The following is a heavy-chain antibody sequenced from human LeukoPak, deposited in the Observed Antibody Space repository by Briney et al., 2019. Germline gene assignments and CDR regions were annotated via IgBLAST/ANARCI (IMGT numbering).Heavy chain of an antibody. D-gene: IGHD3-10*01. V-gene: IGHV3-23*01. J-gene: IGHJ4*02. CDR3: AKSSDRLWAMVRGVTEDY. CDR2: ISGSGGST. CDR1: GFTFSSYA. Sequence: GGSLRLSCAASGFTFSSYAMSWVRQAPGKGLEWVSAISGSGGSTYYADSVKGRFTISRDNSKNTLYLQMNSLRAEDTAVYYCAKSSDRLWAMVRGVTEDYWGQGTLVTVSS.